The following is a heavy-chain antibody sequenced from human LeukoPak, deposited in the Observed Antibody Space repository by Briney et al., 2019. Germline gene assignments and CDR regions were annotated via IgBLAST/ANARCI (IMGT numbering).Heavy chain of an antibody. Sequence: GRPLRLSCAASGFTFSSYGMHWVRQAPGKGLEWVAVIWYDGSNKYYADSVKGRFTISRDNSKNTLYLQMNSLRAEDTAVYYCARERIAVAGEFDYWGQGTLVTVSS. CDR2: IWYDGSNK. D-gene: IGHD6-19*01. CDR3: ARERIAVAGEFDY. J-gene: IGHJ4*02. CDR1: GFTFSSYG. V-gene: IGHV3-33*01.